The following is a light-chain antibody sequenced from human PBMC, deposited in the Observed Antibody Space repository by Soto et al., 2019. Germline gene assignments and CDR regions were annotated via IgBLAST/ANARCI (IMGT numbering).Light chain of an antibody. CDR3: GADHGSGSTFVYV. CDR2: VGTGGIEG. Sequence: QLVLTQPPSASASLGASVTLTCTLSSGYSNYKVDWYQQRPGKGPRFVMRVGTGGIEGSKGDGIPDRFSVLGSGLNRYLTIKNIQEEDGSDYYCGADHGSGSTFVYVFGTGTKLTVL. J-gene: IGLJ1*01. CDR1: SGYSNYK. V-gene: IGLV9-49*01.